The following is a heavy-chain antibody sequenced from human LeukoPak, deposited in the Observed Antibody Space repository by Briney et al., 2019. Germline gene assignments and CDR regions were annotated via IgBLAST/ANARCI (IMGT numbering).Heavy chain of an antibody. CDR2: IYYSGTT. Sequence: PSETLSLTCTVSGGSISSYYWSWIRQPPGKGLEWIGYIYYSGTTNYNPSLKSRVTISVDTSKNQFSLKLSSVTAADTAVYYCTRGVYIAAAQYGYWGQGTLVAVSS. CDR3: TRGVYIAAAQYGY. J-gene: IGHJ4*02. V-gene: IGHV4-59*01. CDR1: GGSISSYY. D-gene: IGHD6-13*01.